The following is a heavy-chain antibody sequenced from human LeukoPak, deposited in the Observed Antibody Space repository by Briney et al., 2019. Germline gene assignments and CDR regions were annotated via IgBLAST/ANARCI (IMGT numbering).Heavy chain of an antibody. Sequence: QPGGSLRLSCAASGFIFSQYVMIWVRQGPGKGLVWVSSIMSSGDTYHADSVQGRFTTSRDTSRSMVFLQMDSLRVDDTAVYYGTGNGGGLGYWGQGTLVTVSS. J-gene: IGHJ4*02. D-gene: IGHD3-16*01. CDR3: TGNGGGLGY. CDR1: GFIFSQYV. CDR2: IMSSGDT. V-gene: IGHV3-23*01.